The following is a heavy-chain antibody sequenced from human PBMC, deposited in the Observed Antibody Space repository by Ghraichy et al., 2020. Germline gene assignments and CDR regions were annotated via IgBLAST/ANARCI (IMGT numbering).Heavy chain of an antibody. CDR2: IRRRANDHTT. D-gene: IGHD6-19*01. V-gene: IGHV3-72*01. CDR1: GFIFSDHT. Sequence: GGSLRLSCAASGFIFSDHTMDWVRQTPGKGLEWVGRIRRRANDHTTEYAASVEGRFTISRDDSKNLVFLQMNSLKVEDSALYYCARRGLNSGWQFDYWGQGTLVTVSS. J-gene: IGHJ4*02. CDR3: ARRGLNSGWQFDY.